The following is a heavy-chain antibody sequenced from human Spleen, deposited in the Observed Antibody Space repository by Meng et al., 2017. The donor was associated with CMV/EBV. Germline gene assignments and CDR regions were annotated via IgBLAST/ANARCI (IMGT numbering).Heavy chain of an antibody. Sequence: GGSLRLSCAASGFTFDDYAMHWVRQAPGKGLQWVSGISWNSGSIGYADSVKGRFTISRDNAKNSLYLQMNSLRAEDTALYYCAKVCRKSGYSSGWYYYYGMDVWGQGTTVTVSS. CDR1: GFTFDDYA. CDR3: AKVCRKSGYSSGWYYYYGMDV. V-gene: IGHV3-9*01. D-gene: IGHD6-19*01. CDR2: ISWNSGSI. J-gene: IGHJ6*02.